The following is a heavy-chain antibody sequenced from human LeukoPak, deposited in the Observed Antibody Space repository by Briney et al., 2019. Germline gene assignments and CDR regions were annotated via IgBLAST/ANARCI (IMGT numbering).Heavy chain of an antibody. D-gene: IGHD6-13*01. CDR1: GGSFSGYY. CDR3: AKGARALIAAAGTNNWFDP. V-gene: IGHV4-34*01. CDR2: INHSGST. J-gene: IGHJ5*02. Sequence: SETLSLTCAVYGGSFSGYYWSWIRQPPGKGLEWIGEINHSGSTNYNPSLKSRVTISVDTSKNQFSLKLSSVTAADKAVYYCAKGARALIAAAGTNNWFDPWGQGTLVTVSS.